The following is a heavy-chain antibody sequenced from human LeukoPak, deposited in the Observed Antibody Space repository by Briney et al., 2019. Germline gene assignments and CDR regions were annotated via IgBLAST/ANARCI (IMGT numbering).Heavy chain of an antibody. CDR1: EFTLRRHG. CDR2: IRYDGSKK. J-gene: IGHJ4*02. Sequence: GGSLRLSCAVTEFTLRRHGIRRVRQAPGGGVGWVVFIRYDGSKKYYTESVRGRFTLSRDTSKYTLFMKMNSVRAEDTAVYYCARGRGDFYFVYGGQGTLVPVSS. CDR3: ARGRGDFYFVY. V-gene: IGHV3-30*02.